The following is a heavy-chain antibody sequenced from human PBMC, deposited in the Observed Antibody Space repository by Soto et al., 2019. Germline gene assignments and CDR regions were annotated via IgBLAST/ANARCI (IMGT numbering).Heavy chain of an antibody. CDR1: GGTFSSYA. CDR3: ARDQGSADSDY. J-gene: IGHJ4*02. D-gene: IGHD2-15*01. V-gene: IGHV1-69*13. CDR2: IIPIFGTA. Sequence: SVKVSCKASGGTFSSYAISWVRQAPGQGLEWMGGIIPIFGTANYAQKFQGRVTITADESTSTAYMELNSLRAEDTAVYYCARDQGSADSDYWGQGTLVTVSS.